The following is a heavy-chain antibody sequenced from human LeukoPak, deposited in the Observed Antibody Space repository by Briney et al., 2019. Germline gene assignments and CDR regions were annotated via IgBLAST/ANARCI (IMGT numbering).Heavy chain of an antibody. CDR3: AREGGSSSWYWGPYYYYYMDV. CDR2: MNPNSCDT. J-gene: IGHJ6*03. V-gene: IGHV1-8*01. D-gene: IGHD6-13*01. Sequence: GSSVKVSCKASGYTFTSYDINWVRQATGQGLEWMGWMNPNSCDTGYTQKFQGRVTMTRNTSISTVYMELSSLRSEDTAVYYCAREGGSSSWYWGPYYYYYMDVWGKGTTVTVSS. CDR1: GYTFTSYD.